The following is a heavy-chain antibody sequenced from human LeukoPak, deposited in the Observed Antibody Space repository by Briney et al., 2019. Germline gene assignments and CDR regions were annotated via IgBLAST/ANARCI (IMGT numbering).Heavy chain of an antibody. J-gene: IGHJ6*03. Sequence: PSQTLSLTCTVSGGSISSGSYYWSWIRQPAGKGLEWIGRIYTSGSTNYNPSLKSRVTISVDTSKNQFSLKLSSVTAADTAVYYCARSVDYYYYYMDVWGKGTTVTVSS. CDR1: GGSISSGSYY. CDR3: ARSVDYYYYYMDV. V-gene: IGHV4-61*02. CDR2: IYTSGST.